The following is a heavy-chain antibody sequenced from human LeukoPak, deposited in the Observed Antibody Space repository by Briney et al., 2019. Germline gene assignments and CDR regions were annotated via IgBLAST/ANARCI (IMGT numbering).Heavy chain of an antibody. CDR2: ISGSGGST. CDR3: AKDRGRGGSCYSG. D-gene: IGHD2-15*01. J-gene: IGHJ4*02. V-gene: IGHV3-23*01. Sequence: GGSLRLSCAASGFAFSSYAMSWVRQAPGKGLEWVSAISGSGGSTYYADSVKGRFTISRDNSKNTLYLQMNSLRAEDTAVYYCAKDRGRGGSCYSGWGQGTLVTVSS. CDR1: GFAFSSYA.